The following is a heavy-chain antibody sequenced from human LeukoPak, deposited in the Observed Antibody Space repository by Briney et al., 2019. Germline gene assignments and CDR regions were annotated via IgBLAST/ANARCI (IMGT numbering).Heavy chain of an antibody. D-gene: IGHD6-13*01. CDR3: AREVYSSSEFDY. CDR2: IIPILGIA. Sequence: SVKVSCKASGGTFSSYAISWVRQAPGQGLEWMGRIIPILGIANYAQKFQGRVTITADKSTSTAYMELSSLRSEDTAVYYCAREVYSSSEFDYWGQGTLVTVSS. J-gene: IGHJ4*02. CDR1: GGTFSSYA. V-gene: IGHV1-69*04.